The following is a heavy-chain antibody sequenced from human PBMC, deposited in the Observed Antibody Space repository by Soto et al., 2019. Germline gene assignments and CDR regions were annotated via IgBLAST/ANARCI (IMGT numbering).Heavy chain of an antibody. Sequence: PETLPLTCAVSSSSISSMSWWSWVRQPPGKGLEWIGEIYHSGSTNYNPSLKSRVTISVDKSKNQFSLKLSSVTAADTAVYYCARFMSYGDYDVGADYWGQGTLVTVCS. CDR1: SSSISSMSW. J-gene: IGHJ4*02. CDR3: ARFMSYGDYDVGADY. CDR2: IYHSGST. D-gene: IGHD4-17*01. V-gene: IGHV4-4*03.